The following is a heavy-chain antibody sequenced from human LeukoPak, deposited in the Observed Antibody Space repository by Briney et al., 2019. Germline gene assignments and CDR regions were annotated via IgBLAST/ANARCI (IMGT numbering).Heavy chain of an antibody. D-gene: IGHD6-13*01. J-gene: IGHJ4*02. CDR3: AMLRGIAAAGRGG. Sequence: GGSLRLSCAASGFTFSSYEMNWVRQAPGKGLEWVSYISSSGSTIYYADSVKGRFTISRDNAKNSLYLQMNSLRAEDTALYYCAMLRGIAAAGRGGWGQGTLVTVSS. V-gene: IGHV3-48*03. CDR1: GFTFSSYE. CDR2: ISSSGSTI.